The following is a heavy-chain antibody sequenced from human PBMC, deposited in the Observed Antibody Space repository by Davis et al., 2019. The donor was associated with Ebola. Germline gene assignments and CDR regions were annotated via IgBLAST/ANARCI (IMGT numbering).Heavy chain of an antibody. CDR3: ARDESDISDWYANFDF. D-gene: IGHD6-19*01. Sequence: GESLKISCAASGFTFSNHWMHWVRQVPGKGLLWVSRIDSEGGRTAYADSVQGRFTISRDNAKNTLYLQMNSLRHEDTAMHYCARDESDISDWYANFDFWGQGTLVTVSS. CDR1: GFTFSNHW. CDR2: IDSEGGRT. V-gene: IGHV3-74*03. J-gene: IGHJ4*02.